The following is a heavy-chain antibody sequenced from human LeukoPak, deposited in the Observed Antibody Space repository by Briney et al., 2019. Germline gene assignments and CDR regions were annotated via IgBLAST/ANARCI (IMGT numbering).Heavy chain of an antibody. V-gene: IGHV3-33*08. CDR1: GFTFSSYG. J-gene: IGHJ4*02. D-gene: IGHD1-26*01. CDR3: ARVGLGATAFDY. Sequence: GGSLRLSCAASGFTFSSYGMHWVRQAPGKGLEWVAVIWYDGSNKYYADSVKGRFTISRDNSKNTLYLQMNSLRAEDTAVYYCARVGLGATAFDYWGQGTLVTVSS. CDR2: IWYDGSNK.